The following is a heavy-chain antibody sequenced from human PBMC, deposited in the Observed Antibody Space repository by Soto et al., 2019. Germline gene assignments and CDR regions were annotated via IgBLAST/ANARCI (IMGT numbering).Heavy chain of an antibody. CDR2: IIPIFGTA. CDR3: ARVIQLWLGYYYYGMDV. V-gene: IGHV1-69*01. Sequence: QVQLVQSGAEVKKPGSSVKVSCKASGGTFSSYAISWVRQAPGQGLEWMGGIIPIFGTANYAQKFQGRVTITADESTSTDYMELSSLRSEDTAVYYCARVIQLWLGYYYYGMDVWGQGTTVTVSS. CDR1: GGTFSSYA. D-gene: IGHD5-18*01. J-gene: IGHJ6*02.